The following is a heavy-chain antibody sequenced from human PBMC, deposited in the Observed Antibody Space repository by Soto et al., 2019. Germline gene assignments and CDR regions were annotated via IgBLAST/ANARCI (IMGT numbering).Heavy chain of an antibody. D-gene: IGHD6-6*01. J-gene: IGHJ6*03. CDR3: ASDGAARRPRTYYYYYMDV. Sequence: GGSLRLSCAASGFTVSSNYMSWVRQAPGKGLEWVSVIYSGGSTYYADSVKGRFTISRHNSKNTLYLQMNSLRAEDTAVYYCASDGAARRPRTYYYYYMDVWGKGTTVTVSS. CDR1: GFTVSSNY. V-gene: IGHV3-53*04. CDR2: IYSGGST.